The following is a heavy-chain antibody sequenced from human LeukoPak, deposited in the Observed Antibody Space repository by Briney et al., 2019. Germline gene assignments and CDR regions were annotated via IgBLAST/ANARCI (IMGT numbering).Heavy chain of an antibody. Sequence: PGGSLRLSCAASGFTFNTYTMNWVRQAPGKGLEWVSYISGSSGIIDYADSVRGRFTISRDNAKNSLYLQMNSLRAEDTAVYYCARVVAVAGRAFDIWGQGTMVTVSS. D-gene: IGHD6-19*01. CDR1: GFTFNTYT. J-gene: IGHJ3*02. CDR3: ARVVAVAGRAFDI. CDR2: ISGSSGII. V-gene: IGHV3-48*01.